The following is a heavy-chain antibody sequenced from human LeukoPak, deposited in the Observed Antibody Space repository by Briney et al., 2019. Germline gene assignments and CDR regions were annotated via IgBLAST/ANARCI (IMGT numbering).Heavy chain of an antibody. CDR3: ARWGLGPSFDY. CDR1: GFTFSSYS. V-gene: IGHV3-48*04. D-gene: IGHD1-26*01. CDR2: ISSSGGTI. Sequence: GGSLRLSCAASGFTFSSYSMNWVRQAPGKGLEWVSYISSSGGTISYADSVKGRFTISRDNAKNSLYLQLNSLRVEDTAVYYCARWGLGPSFDYWGQGTRVTVSS. J-gene: IGHJ4*02.